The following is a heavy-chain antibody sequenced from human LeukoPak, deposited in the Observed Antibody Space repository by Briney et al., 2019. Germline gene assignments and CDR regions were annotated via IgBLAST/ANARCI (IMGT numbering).Heavy chain of an antibody. D-gene: IGHD2-15*01. J-gene: IGHJ3*02. CDR2: IKQDGSEK. CDR3: ETGGPPDAFDI. V-gene: IGHV3-7*01. CDR1: GFAFSNYW. Sequence: GGSLRLSCAASGFAFSNYWMNWVRQAPGKGLEWVANIKQDGSEKYYVDSVKGRFTISRDNAKNSLYLQMKSLRAEDTAVYYCETGGPPDAFDIWGQGTMVTVSS.